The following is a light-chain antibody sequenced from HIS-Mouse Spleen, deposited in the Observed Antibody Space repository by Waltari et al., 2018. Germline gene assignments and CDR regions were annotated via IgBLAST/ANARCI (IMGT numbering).Light chain of an antibody. V-gene: IGLV3-19*01. CDR1: SLRSYY. Sequence: SSELTQDPAVSVALGQTVRITCQGDSLRSYYASWYQQKPGHAPVLVIYGKNNRPSGIPDRFSGSSSGNTASLTITGAQAEDEADYYCNSRDSSGNHWVFGGGTKLTVL. CDR2: GKN. CDR3: NSRDSSGNHWV. J-gene: IGLJ3*02.